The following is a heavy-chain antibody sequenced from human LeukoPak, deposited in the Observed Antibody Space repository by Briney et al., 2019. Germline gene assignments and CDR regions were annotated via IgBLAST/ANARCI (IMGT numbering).Heavy chain of an antibody. CDR2: ISNSGGST. CDR3: AKDCGGECYAPDY. CDR1: GFTFSSYA. D-gene: IGHD2-21*01. J-gene: IGHJ4*02. Sequence: GSLRLSCAASGFTFSSYAMTWVRQAPGKGLEWVSVISNSGGSTYYADSVKGRFTISRDNSKNTLYLQMNSLRADDTAVYYCAKDCGGECYAPDYWGQGTLVAVSS. V-gene: IGHV3-23*01.